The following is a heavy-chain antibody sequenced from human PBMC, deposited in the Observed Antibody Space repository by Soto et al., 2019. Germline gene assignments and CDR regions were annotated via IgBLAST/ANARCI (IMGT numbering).Heavy chain of an antibody. D-gene: IGHD1-26*01. CDR1: GFTFTDHH. Sequence: GGSLRLSCAASGFTFTDHHMDWVRQAAGKGLEWVGRIRNKVSSHTTEYAASVRGRFTISRDDSKNSLYLQMNSLQTEDTAVYYCGTIGGYCSGSSVFEIWGQGTMVTVSS. CDR2: IRNKVSSHTT. V-gene: IGHV3-72*01. CDR3: GTIGGYCSGSSVFEI. J-gene: IGHJ3*02.